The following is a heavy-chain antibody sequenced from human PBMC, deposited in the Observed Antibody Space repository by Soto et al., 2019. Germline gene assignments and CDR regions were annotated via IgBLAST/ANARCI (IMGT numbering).Heavy chain of an antibody. CDR2: INSGGST. J-gene: IGHJ6*03. D-gene: IGHD6-19*01. V-gene: IGHV3-66*01. CDR1: GFIFSDHY. Sequence: PGGSLRLSCAASGFIFSDHYMDWVRQAPGKGLEWVSVINSGGSTYYADSVKGRFTISRDNSKNTLYLQMNSLRAEDTAVYYCARVTSRAVAGTLGLNYYYYYMDVWGKGTTVTVSS. CDR3: ARVTSRAVAGTLGLNYYYYYMDV.